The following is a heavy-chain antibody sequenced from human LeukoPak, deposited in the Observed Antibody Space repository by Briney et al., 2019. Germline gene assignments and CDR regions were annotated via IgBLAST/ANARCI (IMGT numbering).Heavy chain of an antibody. V-gene: IGHV3-7*04. CDR2: IKQDGSDK. CDR1: GFTFTTYW. Sequence: GGSLRLSCAASGFTFTTYWMTWVRQAPGKGLEWVANIKQDGSDKYYMDSVKGRFTISRDNANNALYLQMDSLRDEDTAVYYCARVAAAVPDYWGQGTLVTVSS. J-gene: IGHJ4*02. CDR3: ARVAAAVPDY. D-gene: IGHD6-13*01.